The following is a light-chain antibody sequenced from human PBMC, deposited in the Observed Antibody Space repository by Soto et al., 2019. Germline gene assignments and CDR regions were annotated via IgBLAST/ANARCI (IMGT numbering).Light chain of an antibody. CDR1: QSINSNF. J-gene: IGKJ2*01. CDR2: DTS. Sequence: EIVLTQSPGTLSLSPGERTTLSCRASQSINSNFLAWYQQKPGQAPRLLIYDTSTRATGIPDRFSGSGSGTVFTLTISRLEPEDFAVYYCQQYATSSPRYTFGPGTRLEIK. CDR3: QQYATSSPRYT. V-gene: IGKV3-20*01.